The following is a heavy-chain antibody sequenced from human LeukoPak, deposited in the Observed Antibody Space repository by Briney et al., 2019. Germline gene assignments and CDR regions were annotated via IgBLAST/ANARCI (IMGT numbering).Heavy chain of an antibody. J-gene: IGHJ4*02. CDR1: GYTFTNYG. CDR2: ISAYNGHT. CDR3: AGDLSLGAYSSTWFDY. Sequence: GASVKVSCKASGYTFTNYGISWVRQAPGQGLEWMGWISAYNGHTDSAQKLQGRITMSTDTSTSTAYRELRSLRSDDTAVYHCAGDLSLGAYSSTWFDYWGQGALVSVSS. D-gene: IGHD6-13*01. V-gene: IGHV1-18*01.